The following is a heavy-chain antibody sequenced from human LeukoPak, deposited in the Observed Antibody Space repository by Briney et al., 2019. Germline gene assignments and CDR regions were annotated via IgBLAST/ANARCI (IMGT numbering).Heavy chain of an antibody. J-gene: IGHJ6*03. V-gene: IGHV1-18*01. Sequence: ASVKFSCKASGYTFTSYGISWVRQARGQGLEWMGWISAYNGNTNNGQKLQGRVTMTTDTSTSTAYMELRSLRSDDTAVYYCAREGTGNWNYDYYYYMDVWGKGTTVTVSS. D-gene: IGHD1-20*01. CDR2: ISAYNGNT. CDR1: GYTFTSYG. CDR3: AREGTGNWNYDYYYYMDV.